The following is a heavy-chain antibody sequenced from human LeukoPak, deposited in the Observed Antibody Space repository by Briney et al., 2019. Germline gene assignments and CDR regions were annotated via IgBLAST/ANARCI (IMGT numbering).Heavy chain of an antibody. D-gene: IGHD5-18*01. CDR1: GFTFSSYA. V-gene: IGHV3-23*01. CDR2: ISGSGGST. J-gene: IGHJ5*02. CDR3: AKDQGGYSYGYGYNWFDP. Sequence: GGSLRLSCAASGFTFSSYAMSWVRQAPGKGLEWVSAISGSGGSTYYADSVKGRLTISRDNSKNTLYLQMNSLRAEDTAVYYCAKDQGGYSYGYGYNWFDPWGQGTLVTVSS.